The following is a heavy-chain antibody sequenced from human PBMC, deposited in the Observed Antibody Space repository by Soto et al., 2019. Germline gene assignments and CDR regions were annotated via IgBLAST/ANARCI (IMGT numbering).Heavy chain of an antibody. CDR1: GGSVSNCQYF. D-gene: IGHD5-12*01. CDR3: AKVLYSGYDYGADY. Sequence: ETLSLTCTVSGGSVSNCQYFWVWLRPTPGKGLEWIGYIYYSGSTNYNPSLKSRVTISVDTSKNQFSLKLSSVTAADTAVYYCAKVLYSGYDYGADYWGQGTLVTVSS. J-gene: IGHJ4*02. CDR2: IYYSGST. V-gene: IGHV4-61*01.